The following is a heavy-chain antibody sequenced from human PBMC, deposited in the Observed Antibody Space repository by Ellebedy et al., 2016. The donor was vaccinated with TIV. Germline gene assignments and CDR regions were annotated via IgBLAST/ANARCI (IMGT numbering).Heavy chain of an antibody. Sequence: GESLKISCAASGLTFSDNAMSWVRQAPGKGLEWVSSISDSGSSTYYADSVKGRFTISRDNSKNTLYLRMDSMRVEDTAIYYFADDPRGVGPAFDIWGQGTMVTVSS. CDR3: ADDPRGVGPAFDI. D-gene: IGHD3-10*01. V-gene: IGHV3-23*01. CDR1: GLTFSDNA. J-gene: IGHJ3*02. CDR2: ISDSGSST.